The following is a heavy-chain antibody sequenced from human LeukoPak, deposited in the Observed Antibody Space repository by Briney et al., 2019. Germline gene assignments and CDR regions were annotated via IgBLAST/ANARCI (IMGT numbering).Heavy chain of an antibody. D-gene: IGHD3-9*01. CDR2: IKQDGSEK. V-gene: IGHV3-7*01. CDR1: GFTFSSYW. J-gene: IGHJ4*02. Sequence: PGGSLRLSCAASGFTFSSYWMSWVRQAPGKGLEWVAYIKQDGSEKYYVDSVKGRFTISRDNAKNSLYLQMNSLRAEDTAVYYCARAAAHYDILTGYSYYFDYWGQGTLVTVSS. CDR3: ARAAAHYDILTGYSYYFDY.